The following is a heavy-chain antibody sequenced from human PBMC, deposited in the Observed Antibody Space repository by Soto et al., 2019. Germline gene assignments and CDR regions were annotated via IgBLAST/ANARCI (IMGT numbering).Heavy chain of an antibody. V-gene: IGHV4-4*02. CDR2: IFRDGMT. CDR1: GVSISSGNW. J-gene: IGHJ4*02. CDR3: VRLVYDRRLNYLYFDY. D-gene: IGHD3-22*01. Sequence: QVQLQESGPGLVKPSGTVSLTCDVSGVSISSGNWWSWVRQPPGKGLEWIGEIFRDGMTTYYPSLRGRATMSVDTSKNRLSLRVTSANAADTAIYYCVRLVYDRRLNYLYFDYWGRGALVTVSS.